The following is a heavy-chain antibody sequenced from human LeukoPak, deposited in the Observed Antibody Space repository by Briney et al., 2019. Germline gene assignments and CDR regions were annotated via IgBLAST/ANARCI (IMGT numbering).Heavy chain of an antibody. CDR3: AKGLIYDLPDHDAFDI. J-gene: IGHJ3*02. V-gene: IGHV3-33*06. D-gene: IGHD3-3*01. CDR1: GFTFSSCA. Sequence: GRSLRLSCAASGFTFSSCAMHWVRQAPGKGLEWVAVVWYDGSKKYYADSVKGRFTISRDNSNNTLYLQMNSLRAEDTAVYYCAKGLIYDLPDHDAFDIWGQGTMVTVSS. CDR2: VWYDGSKK.